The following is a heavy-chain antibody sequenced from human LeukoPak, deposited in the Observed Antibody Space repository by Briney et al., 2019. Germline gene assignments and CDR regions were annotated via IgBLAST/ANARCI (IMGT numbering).Heavy chain of an antibody. D-gene: IGHD2-2*01. CDR2: ISSSGSSI. Sequence: GGSLRLSCAASGFTFSTFAMIWVRQAPGKGLEWVSTISSSGSSIFYATSVKDRFTISRDNARNSLYLQMNSLRAEDTAVYYCGSLDSREDSTSRWGPLDIWGQGTMVTVSS. CDR1: GFTFSTFA. CDR3: GSLDSREDSTSRWGPLDI. V-gene: IGHV3-21*01. J-gene: IGHJ3*02.